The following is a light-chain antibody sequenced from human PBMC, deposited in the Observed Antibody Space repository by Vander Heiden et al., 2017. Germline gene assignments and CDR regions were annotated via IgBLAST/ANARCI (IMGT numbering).Light chain of an antibody. J-gene: IGKJ1*01. Sequence: EIVLTQSPVTLSLSPGERATLSCRASQSVSSSYLAWYQQKPGQAPRLLIYGASSRATGIPDRFSGSGYGTDFTLTISRREPEDFAVYYCQQHGSSPPWTFGQGTKVXIK. CDR1: QSVSSSY. V-gene: IGKV3-20*01. CDR3: QQHGSSPPWT. CDR2: GAS.